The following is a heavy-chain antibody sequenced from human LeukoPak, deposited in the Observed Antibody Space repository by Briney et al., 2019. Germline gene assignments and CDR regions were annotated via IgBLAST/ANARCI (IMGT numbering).Heavy chain of an antibody. J-gene: IGHJ3*02. D-gene: IGHD2-2*01. CDR3: ARGPRIVIVPAAMPDNAFDI. V-gene: IGHV4-34*01. CDR2: INHSGST. CDR1: GGSFSGYY. Sequence: SETLSLTRAVYGGSFSGYYWSWIRQPPGKGLEWIGEINHSGSTNYNPSLKSRVTISVDTSKNQFSLKLSSVTAADTAVYYCARGPRIVIVPAAMPDNAFDIWGQGTMVTVSS.